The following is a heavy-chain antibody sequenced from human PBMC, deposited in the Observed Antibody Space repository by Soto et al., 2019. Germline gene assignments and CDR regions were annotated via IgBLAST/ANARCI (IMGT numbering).Heavy chain of an antibody. Sequence: EVQLVESGGGLVQPGGSLRLYCAASGFTFSSYWMHWVRQAPGKGLVWVSRINSDGSSTSYADSVKGRFTSSRDNAKNTLYLQMNSLRAEDTAVYYCVRTSLVVAAATREDYWGQGTLVTVSS. CDR2: INSDGSST. CDR3: VRTSLVVAAATREDY. J-gene: IGHJ4*02. D-gene: IGHD2-15*01. CDR1: GFTFSSYW. V-gene: IGHV3-74*01.